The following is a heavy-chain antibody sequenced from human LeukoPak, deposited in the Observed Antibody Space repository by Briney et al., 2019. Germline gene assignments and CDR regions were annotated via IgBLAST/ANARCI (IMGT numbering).Heavy chain of an antibody. CDR2: IYYSGST. J-gene: IGHJ3*02. CDR3: ARFSGDWNAFDI. V-gene: IGHV4-59*01. CDR1: GGSISSYY. D-gene: IGHD3/OR15-3a*01. Sequence: PSETLSLTCTVSGGSISSYYWSWIRQPPGKGLEWIGYIYYSGSTNYNPSLKSRVTISVDTSKNQFSLKLSSVTAADTAVYYCARFSGDWNAFDIWGQGTMVTVSS.